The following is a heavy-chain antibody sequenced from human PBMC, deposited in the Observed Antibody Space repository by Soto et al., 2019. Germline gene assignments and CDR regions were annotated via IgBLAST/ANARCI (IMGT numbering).Heavy chain of an antibody. D-gene: IGHD6-13*01. CDR1: DGSISGYY. J-gene: IGHJ4*02. CDR3: ARAGWSNSWYFDY. V-gene: IGHV4-59*01. CDR2: IFYSGIT. Sequence: SETLSLTCPVSDGSISGYYWSWIRQPPGKGLEWIGYIFYSGITNYNPSLKSRVTISVDTSKNQFSLNLSSVTAADTAVYYCARAGWSNSWYFDYWGQGSLVTVSS.